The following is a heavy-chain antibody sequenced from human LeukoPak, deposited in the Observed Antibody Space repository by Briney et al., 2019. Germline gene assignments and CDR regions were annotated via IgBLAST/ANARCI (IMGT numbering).Heavy chain of an antibody. D-gene: IGHD1/OR15-1a*01. CDR2: IKVDGGVK. J-gene: IGHJ4*01. Sequence: TGGSLRLSCAASGFTFGVSWMSWVRQAPGKGMEWVANIKVDGGVKNYVDSVKGRLTISRDNAKSSLFLQMNSLRVEETDVYYCAKDRGWNTFDYSGDGTLVTVSS. CDR3: AKDRGWNTFDY. CDR1: GFTFGVSW. V-gene: IGHV3-7*01.